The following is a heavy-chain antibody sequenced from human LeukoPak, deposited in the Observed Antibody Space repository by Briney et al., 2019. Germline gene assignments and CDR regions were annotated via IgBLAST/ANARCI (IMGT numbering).Heavy chain of an antibody. CDR1: GFTFSNAW. J-gene: IGHJ4*02. Sequence: PGGSLRLSCAASGFTFSNAWMSWVRQAPGKGLEWVGRIKSKTDGGTTDYAAPVKGRFTISRDDSKNTLYLQMNSLKTEDTAVYYCTTDFTVVVAAPPWPLDYWGQGTLVTVSS. V-gene: IGHV3-15*01. D-gene: IGHD2-15*01. CDR3: TTDFTVVVAAPPWPLDY. CDR2: IKSKTDGGTT.